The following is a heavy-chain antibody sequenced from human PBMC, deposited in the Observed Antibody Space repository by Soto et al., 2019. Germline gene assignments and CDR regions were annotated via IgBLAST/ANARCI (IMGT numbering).Heavy chain of an antibody. CDR2: ISHSGTT. V-gene: IGHV4-4*02. J-gene: IGHJ6*03. D-gene: IGHD3-3*01. CDR3: ARHEVYDFWSGPYYYYYMDV. CDR1: GDSIGSNNW. Sequence: PSETLSLTCTVSGDSIGSNNWWNWVRQAPGKGLEWIGEISHSGTTNYNPSLKSRVTISIDTSKNQFSLKLSSVTAADTAVYYCARHEVYDFWSGPYYYYYMDVWGKGTTVTVSS.